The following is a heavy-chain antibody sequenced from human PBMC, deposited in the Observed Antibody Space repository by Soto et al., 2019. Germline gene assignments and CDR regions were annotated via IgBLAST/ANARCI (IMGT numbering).Heavy chain of an antibody. Sequence: SETLSLTCTVSGGSISSGGYYWSWIRQHPGKGLEWIGYINYGGSTYYNPSLKSRVTISVDTSKNQFYLKLSSVTAADTAVYYCAREGALKPFSSWGQGALVTVSS. CDR3: AREGALKPFSS. J-gene: IGHJ5*02. V-gene: IGHV4-31*03. CDR2: INYGGST. CDR1: GGSISSGGYY.